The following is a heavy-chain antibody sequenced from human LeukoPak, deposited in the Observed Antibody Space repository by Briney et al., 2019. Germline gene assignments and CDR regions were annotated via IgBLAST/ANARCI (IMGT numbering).Heavy chain of an antibody. J-gene: IGHJ4*02. V-gene: IGHV3-20*04. D-gene: IGHD4-17*01. Sequence: PGGSLRLSCAASGFTFDNYGMSWVRQAPGTGLELVSGINWNGGSRGYADSVKGRFTISRDNAKNSLYLQMNSLRAEDTALYYCARESSEGYGDYGDWGQGTLVTVSS. CDR3: ARESSEGYGDYGD. CDR2: INWNGGSR. CDR1: GFTFDNYG.